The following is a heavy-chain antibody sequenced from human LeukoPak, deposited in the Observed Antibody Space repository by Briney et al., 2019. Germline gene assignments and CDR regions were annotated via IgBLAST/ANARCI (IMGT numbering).Heavy chain of an antibody. J-gene: IGHJ4*02. D-gene: IGHD2/OR15-2a*01. CDR3: ARERTTIVSGTTIGAY. V-gene: IGHV3-48*03. CDR1: GFTFRSYE. CDR2: ISGGGDSI. Sequence: GGSLRLSCSASGFTFRSYEMNWVRQAPGQGLEWISYISGGGDSIYYADSVKGRFTISRDNAENSLFLQMNSLTADDTAVYYCARERTTIVSGTTIGAYWGPGTLVTVSS.